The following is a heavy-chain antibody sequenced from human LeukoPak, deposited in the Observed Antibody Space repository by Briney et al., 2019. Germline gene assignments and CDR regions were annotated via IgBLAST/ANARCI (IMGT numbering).Heavy chain of an antibody. J-gene: IGHJ3*02. Sequence: GGSLRLSCAASGFIFKNYAMSWVRQAPGKGLEWVSIISGSSDTTRYGDSVRGRFTTSRDNPRNTLYLQMNSLRVDDTAVYYCAKADATIGGAFDIWGKGTMVTVSS. CDR3: AKADATIGGAFDI. D-gene: IGHD3-3*01. CDR2: ISGSSDTT. CDR1: GFIFKNYA. V-gene: IGHV3-23*01.